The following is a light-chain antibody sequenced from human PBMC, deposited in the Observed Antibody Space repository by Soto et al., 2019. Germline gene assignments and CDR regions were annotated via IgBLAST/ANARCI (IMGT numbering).Light chain of an antibody. CDR3: QQYRPSPAIS. J-gene: IGKJ5*01. V-gene: IGKV3D-15*01. CDR1: QRVSSN. Sequence: EIVMTQSPATLSVSPGERSTLSCRASQRVSSNLAWYQQKPGQAPRLLIYAVSTRATGIPDRFSSSGSGTDFTLTISRLEPVDSALYFCQQYRPSPAISFGQGTRLEI. CDR2: AVS.